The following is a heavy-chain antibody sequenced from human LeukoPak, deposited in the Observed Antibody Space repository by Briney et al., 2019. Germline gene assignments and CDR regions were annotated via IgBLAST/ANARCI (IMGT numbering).Heavy chain of an antibody. D-gene: IGHD6-19*01. Sequence: SETLSLTCAVYGGSFSGYYWSWIRPPPGKGLEWIGEINHSGSTNYNPSLKSRVTISVDTSKNQFSLKLSSVTAADTAVYYCARDLGSGWLRGPSDYWGQGTLVTVSS. CDR2: INHSGST. CDR1: GGSFSGYY. V-gene: IGHV4-34*01. J-gene: IGHJ4*02. CDR3: ARDLGSGWLRGPSDY.